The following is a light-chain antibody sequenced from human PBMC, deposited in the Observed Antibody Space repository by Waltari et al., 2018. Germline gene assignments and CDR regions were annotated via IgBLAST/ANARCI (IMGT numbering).Light chain of an antibody. CDR2: DAS. V-gene: IGKV3-11*01. Sequence: EIVLTQSPATLPLSPGDRATLSCRSSQSVSSYLAGYQQKPGQAPRLLIYDASNRATGIPARFSGSGSGTDFTLTISSLEPEDFAVYYCQQRSNWPLTFGQGTRLEIK. J-gene: IGKJ5*01. CDR3: QQRSNWPLT. CDR1: QSVSSY.